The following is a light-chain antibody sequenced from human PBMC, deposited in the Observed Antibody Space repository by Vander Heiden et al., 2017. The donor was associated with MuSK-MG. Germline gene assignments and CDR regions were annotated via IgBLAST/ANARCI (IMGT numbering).Light chain of an antibody. CDR3: QQSYNTPYT. CDR1: QSISSY. J-gene: IGKJ2*01. V-gene: IGKV1-39*01. Sequence: DLQLTQSPSSLSASVGDRVTITCRASQSISSYLNWYQQKPGKAPKALIYVASSLHSGVPSRFSGSGSGTDFTLTISSLQPEDFAIYFCQQSYNTPYTFGQGTKLEIK. CDR2: VAS.